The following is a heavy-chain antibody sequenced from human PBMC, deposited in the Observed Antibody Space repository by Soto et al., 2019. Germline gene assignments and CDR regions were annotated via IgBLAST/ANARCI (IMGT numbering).Heavy chain of an antibody. CDR1: GFTFSSYE. V-gene: IGHV3-48*03. CDR2: ISSTGSGT. J-gene: IGHJ4*02. CDR3: VRDLHEPLATDALRVAN. Sequence: EMQLVESGGGLVQPGGSLRLSCAASGFTFSSYEMHWVRQAPGKGLEWISYISSTGSGTLYADSVRGRFTMSRDNTKNSVSLQMSRLGAEDTAVYYCVRDLHEPLATDALRVANWGQGTQVTVSS. D-gene: IGHD2-8*02.